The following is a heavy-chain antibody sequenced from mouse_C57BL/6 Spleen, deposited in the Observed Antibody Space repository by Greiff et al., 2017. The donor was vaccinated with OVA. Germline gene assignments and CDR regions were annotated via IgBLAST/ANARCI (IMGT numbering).Heavy chain of an antibody. Sequence: QVQLQQSRAELVKPGASVKMSCKASGYTFTSYWITWVKQRPGQGLEWIGDIYPGSGSTNYNEKFKSKATLTVDTSSSTAYMQLSSLTSEDSAVYYCARFYGSSYDWYFDVWGTGTTVTVSS. CDR1: GYTFTSYW. J-gene: IGHJ1*03. CDR2: IYPGSGST. D-gene: IGHD1-1*01. V-gene: IGHV1-55*01. CDR3: ARFYGSSYDWYFDV.